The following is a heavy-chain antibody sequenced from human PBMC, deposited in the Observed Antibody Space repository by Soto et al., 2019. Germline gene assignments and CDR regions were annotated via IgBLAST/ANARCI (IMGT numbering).Heavy chain of an antibody. Sequence: PSETRSLTCAVSGGSISSGGYSWSWIRQPPGKGLEWIGYIYHSGSTYYNPSLKSRVTISVDRSKNQFSLKLSSVTAADTAVYYCARIVYYGSGSYYYPLDYWGQGTLVTVSS. CDR3: ARIVYYGSGSYYYPLDY. D-gene: IGHD3-10*01. J-gene: IGHJ4*02. CDR1: GGSISSGGYS. CDR2: IYHSGST. V-gene: IGHV4-30-2*01.